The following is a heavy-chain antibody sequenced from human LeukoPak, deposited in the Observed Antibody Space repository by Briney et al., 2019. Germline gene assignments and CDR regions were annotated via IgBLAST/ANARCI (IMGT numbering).Heavy chain of an antibody. D-gene: IGHD3-10*01. CDR1: GGSFNNYY. CDR3: ARQGGRYYYGSGSSYYFDY. Sequence: SETLSLTCAVYGGSFNNYYWSWIRQPPGKGLEWIGEINHSGSTNYNPSLKSRVTISVDTSKNQFSLKLSSVTAADTAVYYCARQGGRYYYGSGSSYYFDYWGQGTLVTVSS. V-gene: IGHV4-34*01. J-gene: IGHJ4*02. CDR2: INHSGST.